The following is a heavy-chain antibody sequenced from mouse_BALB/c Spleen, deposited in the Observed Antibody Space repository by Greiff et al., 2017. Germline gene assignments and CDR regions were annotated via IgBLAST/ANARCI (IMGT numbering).Heavy chain of an antibody. CDR2: INPSTGYT. V-gene: IGHV1-7*01. CDR1: GYTFTSYW. J-gene: IGHJ1*01. Sequence: QVQLKQSGAELAKPGASVKMSCKASGYTFTSYWMHWVKQRPGQGLEWIGYINPSTGYTEYNQKFKDKATLTADKSSSTAYMQLSSLTSEDSAVYYCARGGYDDWYFDVWGAGTTVTVSS. CDR3: ARGGYDDWYFDV. D-gene: IGHD2-2*01.